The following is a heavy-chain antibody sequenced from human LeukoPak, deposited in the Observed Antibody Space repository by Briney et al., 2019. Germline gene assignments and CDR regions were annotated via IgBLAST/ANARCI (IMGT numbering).Heavy chain of an antibody. CDR2: IRSKAYGGTT. D-gene: IGHD2-15*01. V-gene: IGHV3-49*03. CDR3: TREDCSGGSCPSTNFDY. CDR1: GFTFGDYA. Sequence: GGSLRLSRTASGFTFGDYAMSWFRQAPGKGLEWVGFIRSKAYGGTTEYAASVKGRFTISRDDSKSIAYLQMNSLKTEDTAVYYCTREDCSGGSCPSTNFDYWGQGTLVTVSS. J-gene: IGHJ4*02.